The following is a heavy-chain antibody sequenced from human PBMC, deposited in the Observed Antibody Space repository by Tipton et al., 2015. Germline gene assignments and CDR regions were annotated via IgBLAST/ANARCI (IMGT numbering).Heavy chain of an antibody. D-gene: IGHD6-13*01. Sequence: SLRPSCAASGFTFTNYVLAWVRQAPGKGLEWVSAISGSGGSTYYAESVKGRLTISRDNSKNTLYLQMDSLRAEDTAVYYCAKDLHSSSWYTGFDYWGQGTLVTVSS. CDR3: AKDLHSSSWYTGFDY. V-gene: IGHV3-23*01. CDR2: ISGSGGST. J-gene: IGHJ4*02. CDR1: GFTFTNYV.